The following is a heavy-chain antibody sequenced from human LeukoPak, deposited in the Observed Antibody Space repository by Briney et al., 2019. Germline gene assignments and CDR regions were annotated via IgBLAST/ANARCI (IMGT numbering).Heavy chain of an antibody. D-gene: IGHD1-26*01. J-gene: IGHJ1*01. CDR2: INHSGST. CDR1: GGSFSGYY. V-gene: IGHV4-34*01. CDR3: ARNSGSYYDFQH. Sequence: SETLSLTCAVYGGSFSGYYWSWIRQPPGKGLEWIGEINHSGSTNYNPSLKSRVTISVDRSKNQFSLKLSSVTAADTAVYYCARNSGSYYDFQHWGQGTLVTVSS.